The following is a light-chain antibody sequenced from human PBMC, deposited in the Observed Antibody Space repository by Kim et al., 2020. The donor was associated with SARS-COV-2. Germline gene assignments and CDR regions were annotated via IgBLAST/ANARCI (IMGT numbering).Light chain of an antibody. Sequence: GESATNTGSVTSSDIEADDYVSCFQQNQGKAPKVIIFDVDKRPPGGPDGCSGSKYGNTASLTITRLQDDDEADYYCCSQAGSCTLGFGGGTQLTVL. J-gene: IGLJ2*01. CDR3: CSQAGSCTLG. CDR2: DVD. CDR1: SSDIEADDY. V-gene: IGLV2-11*02.